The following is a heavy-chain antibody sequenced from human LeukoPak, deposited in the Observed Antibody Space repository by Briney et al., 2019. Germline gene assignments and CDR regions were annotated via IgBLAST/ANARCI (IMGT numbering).Heavy chain of an antibody. CDR2: INHSGST. CDR1: GGSFSGYY. Sequence: SETLPLTCAVYGGSFSGYYWSWIRQPPGKGLEWIGEINHSGSTNYNPSLKSRVTISVDTSKNQFSLKLSSVTAADTAVYYCASEWLTPRMENKYFFDYWGQGTLVSVSS. J-gene: IGHJ4*02. CDR3: ASEWLTPRMENKYFFDY. D-gene: IGHD6-19*01. V-gene: IGHV4-34*01.